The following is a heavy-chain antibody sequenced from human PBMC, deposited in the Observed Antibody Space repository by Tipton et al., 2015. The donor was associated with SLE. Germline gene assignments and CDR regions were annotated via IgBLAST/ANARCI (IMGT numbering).Heavy chain of an antibody. J-gene: IGHJ1*01. D-gene: IGHD3-22*01. V-gene: IGHV1-69*01. CDR2: IIPIIGTA. Sequence: QSGPEVKKPGSSVKVSCKTSGGTFPNYAISWVRQAPGKGLEWMGGIIPIIGTANYAQKFQGRVTITADESTTTAYMELSSLRVEDTAMYDCASFEIAYFQHWGQGTLVTVSS. CDR3: ASFEIAYFQH. CDR1: GGTFPNYA.